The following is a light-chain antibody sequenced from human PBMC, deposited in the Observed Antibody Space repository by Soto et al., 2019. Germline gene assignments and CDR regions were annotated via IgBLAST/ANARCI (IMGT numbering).Light chain of an antibody. J-gene: IGLJ1*01. Sequence: QSALTQPASVSGSPGQSITISCTGTSSDVGSYNLVSWYQQHPGKAPKLMIYEVSKRPSGVSNRFSGSKSGNTASLTTSGLQAEDEADYYCCSYAGSSTCVFGTGTKVTVL. CDR3: CSYAGSSTCV. V-gene: IGLV2-23*02. CDR1: SSDVGSYNL. CDR2: EVS.